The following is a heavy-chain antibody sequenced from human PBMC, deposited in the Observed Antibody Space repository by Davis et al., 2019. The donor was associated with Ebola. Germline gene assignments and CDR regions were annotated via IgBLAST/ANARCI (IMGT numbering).Heavy chain of an antibody. CDR1: GGSISSSSYY. CDR2: IYYSGST. Sequence: SETLSLTCTVSGGSISSSSYYWGWIRQPPGKGLEWIGSIYYSGSTYYNPSLKSRVTISVDTSKNQFSLKLSSVTAADTAVYYCARDRIGPDEWFLRYYGMDVWGQGTTVTVSS. D-gene: IGHD3-3*01. J-gene: IGHJ6*02. CDR3: ARDRIGPDEWFLRYYGMDV. V-gene: IGHV4-39*02.